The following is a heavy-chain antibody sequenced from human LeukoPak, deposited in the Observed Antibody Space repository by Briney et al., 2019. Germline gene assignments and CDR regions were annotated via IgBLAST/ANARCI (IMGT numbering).Heavy chain of an antibody. Sequence: PGGSLRLSCAASGFTFSSYWMSWVRQAPGKGLEWVANIKQDGSEKYYVDSVKGRFTISRDNAKNSLYLQMNSLRAEDTAVYYCARADYDYVWGSYRQYHFDYWGQGTLVTVSS. CDR3: ARADYDYVWGSYRQYHFDY. J-gene: IGHJ4*02. CDR1: GFTFSSYW. CDR2: IKQDGSEK. D-gene: IGHD3-16*02. V-gene: IGHV3-7*01.